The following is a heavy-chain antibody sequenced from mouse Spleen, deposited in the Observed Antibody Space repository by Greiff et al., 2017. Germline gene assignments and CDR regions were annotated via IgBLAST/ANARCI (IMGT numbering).Heavy chain of an antibody. Sequence: EVNVVESGGGLVKLGGSLKLSCAASGFTFSSYAMSWVRQTPEKRLEWVATISSGGGNTYYPDSVKGRFTISRDNAKNTLYLQMSSLKSEDTAMYYCARRAIITTAPFDYWGQGTTLTVSS. CDR1: GFTFSSYA. V-gene: IGHV5-9*04. J-gene: IGHJ2*01. D-gene: IGHD1-2*01. CDR3: ARRAIITTAPFDY. CDR2: ISSGGGNT.